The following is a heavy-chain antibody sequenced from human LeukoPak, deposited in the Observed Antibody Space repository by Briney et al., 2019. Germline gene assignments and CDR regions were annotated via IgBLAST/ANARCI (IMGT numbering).Heavy chain of an antibody. CDR2: MWYDGRKK. J-gene: IGHJ4*01. CDR3: ARDPTTVTTGVLGY. Sequence: GGSLRLSCAASGFTFRSYGMPWVRQAPGKGLEWVAVMWYDGRKKDYADSVKGRFIISRDNSKNTVYLQMNSLRADDTAVYYCARDPTTVTTGVLGYWGQGTLVTVSS. V-gene: IGHV3-33*01. CDR1: GFTFRSYG. D-gene: IGHD4-17*01.